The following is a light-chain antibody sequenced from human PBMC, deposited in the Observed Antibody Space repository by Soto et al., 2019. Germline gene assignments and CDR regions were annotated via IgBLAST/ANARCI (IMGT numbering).Light chain of an antibody. CDR2: TAS. CDR3: QQLYTHPLT. CDR1: QGVNSY. V-gene: IGKV1-9*01. Sequence: DIPLTQSPSFLSASVGDRVTVTCRASQGVNSYLAWYQQKPGKAPQLLIYTASTLQSGVPSRFSGSGSGTEFTLTITSLQPEDFAAYYCQQLYTHPLTFGGGTKVEIK. J-gene: IGKJ4*01.